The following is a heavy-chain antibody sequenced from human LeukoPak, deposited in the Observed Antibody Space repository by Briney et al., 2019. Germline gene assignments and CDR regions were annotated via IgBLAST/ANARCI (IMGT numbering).Heavy chain of an antibody. D-gene: IGHD3-22*01. CDR2: INHSGST. CDR1: GGSFSGYY. J-gene: IGHJ4*02. CDR3: ARNYYYDISAYYY. Sequence: SETLSLTCAVYGGSFSGYYWSWIRQPPGKGLEWIGEINHSGSTNYNPSLKSRVTISVDTSKNQFSLKLSSVTAADTAVYYCARNYYYDISAYYYWGQGTLVTVSS. V-gene: IGHV4-34*01.